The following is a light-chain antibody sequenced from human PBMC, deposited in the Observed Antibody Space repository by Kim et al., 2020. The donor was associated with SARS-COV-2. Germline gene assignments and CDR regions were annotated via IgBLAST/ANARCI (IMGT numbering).Light chain of an antibody. CDR3: LQLNSYPYT. J-gene: IGKJ2*01. Sequence: DIQLTQSPSFLSASVGDRVTITCRATQGISSYLAWCQQKPGKAPKLLIYAASTLQSGVPSRFSGSGSGTEFTLTISNLQPEDFATYYCLQLNSYPYTFGQGTKLEI. CDR1: QGISSY. V-gene: IGKV1-9*01. CDR2: AAS.